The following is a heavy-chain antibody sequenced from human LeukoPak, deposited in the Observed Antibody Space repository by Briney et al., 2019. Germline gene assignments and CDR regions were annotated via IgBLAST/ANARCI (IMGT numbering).Heavy chain of an antibody. J-gene: IGHJ4*02. CDR1: GFTFSSYA. CDR2: ISYDGTNK. CDR3: ARSMGVAQPRFDY. D-gene: IGHD6-19*01. Sequence: GGSLRLSCAASGFTFSSYAMHWVRQAPGKGLEWVAVISYDGTNKYYADSVKGRLTISRDNSKKPLYLKMNSLRAEDTAVYYCARSMGVAQPRFDYWGQGTLVTVSS. V-gene: IGHV3-30-3*01.